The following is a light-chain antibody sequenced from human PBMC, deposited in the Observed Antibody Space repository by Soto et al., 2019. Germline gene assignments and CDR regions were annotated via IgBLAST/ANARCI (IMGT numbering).Light chain of an antibody. V-gene: IGLV1-40*01. CDR1: SSNIGAGYD. J-gene: IGLJ3*02. CDR2: GNS. CDR3: AAWDDSLTGVM. Sequence: QSVLTQPPSVSGAPGQRVTISCTGSSSNIGAGYDVHWYLHLPGTAPKLLIFGNSHRPSGVPDRFSASKSGTSASLAITGLQAEDEADYYCAAWDDSLTGVMFGGGTKLTVL.